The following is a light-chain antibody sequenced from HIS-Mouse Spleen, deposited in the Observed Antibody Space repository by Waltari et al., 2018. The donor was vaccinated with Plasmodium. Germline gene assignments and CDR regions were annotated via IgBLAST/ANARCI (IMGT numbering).Light chain of an antibody. CDR2: QDS. CDR3: YSTDSSGNHRV. J-gene: IGLJ3*02. V-gene: IGLV3-10*01. Sequence: SYELTQPPSVSVSPGQTASITSSGAQWGDEYACWYQQKPGQSPVLVIYQDSKRPSGIPERFSGSSSGTMATLTISGAQVEDEADYYCYSTDSSGNHRVFGGGTKLTVL. CDR1: QWGDEY.